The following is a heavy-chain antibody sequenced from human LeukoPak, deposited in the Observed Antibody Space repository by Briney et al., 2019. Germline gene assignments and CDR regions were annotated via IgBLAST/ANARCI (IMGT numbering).Heavy chain of an antibody. D-gene: IGHD3-3*01. J-gene: IGHJ4*02. CDR3: ARGFWSGYYTFDY. CDR1: RFSFSSYG. V-gene: IGHV3-7*01. CDR2: IKQDGSEK. Sequence: GGSLRLSCAASRFSFSSYGMHWVRQAPGKGLEWVANIKQDGSEKNYVDSVKGRFTISTDNAKNSLYLQMNGLRSEDMAVYYCARGFWSGYYTFDYWGQGTLVTVSS.